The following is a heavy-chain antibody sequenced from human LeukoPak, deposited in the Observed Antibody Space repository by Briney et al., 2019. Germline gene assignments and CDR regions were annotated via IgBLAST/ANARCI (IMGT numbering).Heavy chain of an antibody. V-gene: IGHV4-59*01. Sequence: PSETVSLTCTVSGGSISSYYWSWIRQPPGKGLEWIGYIYYSGSTNYNPSLKSRVTISVDTSKNQFSLKLSSVTAADTAVYYCARTITMIVGGYFDYWGQGTLVTVSS. CDR2: IYYSGST. D-gene: IGHD3-22*01. CDR3: ARTITMIVGGYFDY. J-gene: IGHJ4*02. CDR1: GGSISSYY.